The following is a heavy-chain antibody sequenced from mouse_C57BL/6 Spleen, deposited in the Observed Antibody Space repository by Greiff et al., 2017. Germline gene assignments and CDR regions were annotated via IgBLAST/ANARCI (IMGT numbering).Heavy chain of an antibody. CDR1: GYTFTSYW. Sequence: QVQLQQPGAELVRPGSSVKLSCKASGYTFTSYWMDWVKQRPGQGLEWIGNIYPSDSETHYNQKFKDKATLTVDKSSSTAYMELSSLTSEDSAVYYSARTSYDGSSYWYFDFWGTGTTVTVSS. D-gene: IGHD1-1*01. J-gene: IGHJ1*03. CDR3: ARTSYDGSSYWYFDF. CDR2: IYPSDSET. V-gene: IGHV1-61*01.